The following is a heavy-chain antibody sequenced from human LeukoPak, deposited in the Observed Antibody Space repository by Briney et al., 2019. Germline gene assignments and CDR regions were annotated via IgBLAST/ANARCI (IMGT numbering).Heavy chain of an antibody. J-gene: IGHJ4*02. CDR3: ASSPFYDYVWGSYRSRIDY. CDR1: GGSFSGYY. V-gene: IGHV4-34*01. CDR2: INHSGST. Sequence: SETLSLTSAVYGGSFSGYYWSWIRQPPGKGLEWIGEINHSGSTNYNPSLKSRVTISVDTSKNQFSLKLSAVTAADTAVYYCASSPFYDYVWGSYRSRIDYWGQGTLVTVSS. D-gene: IGHD3-16*02.